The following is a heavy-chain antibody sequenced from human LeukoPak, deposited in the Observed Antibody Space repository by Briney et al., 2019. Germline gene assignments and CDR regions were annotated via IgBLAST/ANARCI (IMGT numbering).Heavy chain of an antibody. J-gene: IGHJ4*02. CDR1: GFTFSTYG. CDR3: ARASGAFDY. V-gene: IGHV3-33*01. CDR2: IWNDGSNK. Sequence: GGSLRLSCAAPGFTFSTYGMHWVRQAPGKGLEWVAVIWNDGSNKYYADSVKGRFTISRDNSKNTLYLQMNSLRAEDTAVYYCARASGAFDYWGQGTLATVSS.